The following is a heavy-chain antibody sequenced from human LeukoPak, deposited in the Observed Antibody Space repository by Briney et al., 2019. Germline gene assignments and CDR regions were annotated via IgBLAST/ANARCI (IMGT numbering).Heavy chain of an antibody. J-gene: IGHJ6*02. CDR3: ARGGAVAGGRTYCYYYYGMDV. D-gene: IGHD6-19*01. CDR1: GGSISSSSYY. CDR2: IYYSGST. V-gene: IGHV4-39*01. Sequence: SETLSLTCTVSGGSISSSSYYWGWIRQPPGKGLEWIGSIYYSGSTYYNPSLKSRVTISVDTSKNQFSLKLSSVTAADTAVYYCARGGAVAGGRTYCYYYYGMDVWGQGTTVTVSS.